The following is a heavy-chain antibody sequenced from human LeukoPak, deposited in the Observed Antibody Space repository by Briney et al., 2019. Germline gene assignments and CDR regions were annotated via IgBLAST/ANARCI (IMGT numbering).Heavy chain of an antibody. V-gene: IGHV1-46*01. D-gene: IGHD3-22*01. CDR3: ARDHSSGYQY. CDR2: INPSGGST. CDR1: GYTFTSYY. J-gene: IGHJ4*02. Sequence: ASVKVSCKASGYTFTSYYMHSVRQSPGQGLEWMGIINPSGGSTSYAQKFQGRVNMTRDTSTSTVYMELSSLRSEDTAVYYCARDHSSGYQYWGQETLVTVSS.